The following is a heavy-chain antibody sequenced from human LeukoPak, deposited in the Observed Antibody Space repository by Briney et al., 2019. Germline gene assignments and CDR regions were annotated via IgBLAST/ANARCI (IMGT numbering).Heavy chain of an antibody. V-gene: IGHV4-59*01. J-gene: IGHJ4*02. D-gene: IGHD2-8*01. CDR2: IYYSGST. CDR3: ARVARNCPNAVCTFYLDY. CDR1: GGSISNYY. Sequence: SETLSLTCTVSGGSISNYYWSWIRQPPGKGLEWIGYIYYSGSTNYNPSLKSRVTISVDTSKNQFSLKLSSVTAVDTAVYYCARVARNCPNAVCTFYLDYWGEGTLVTVSS.